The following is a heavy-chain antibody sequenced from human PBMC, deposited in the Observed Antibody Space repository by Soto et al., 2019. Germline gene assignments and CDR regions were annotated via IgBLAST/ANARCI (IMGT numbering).Heavy chain of an antibody. CDR3: ATDLEPRLNYDSRGPFDY. D-gene: IGHD3-22*01. CDR2: IIPIFGTA. V-gene: IGHV1-69*13. J-gene: IGHJ4*02. Sequence: ASVKVSCKASGGTFSSYAISWVRQAPGQGLEWMGGIIPIFGTANYAQKFQGRVTITADEYTSTAYMELSSLRSEDTAVSYCATDLEPRLNYDSRGPFDYWGQGTLVTVSS. CDR1: GGTFSSYA.